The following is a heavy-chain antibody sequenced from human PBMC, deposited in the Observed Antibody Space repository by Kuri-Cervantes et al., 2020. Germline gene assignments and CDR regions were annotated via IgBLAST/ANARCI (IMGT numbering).Heavy chain of an antibody. CDR2: INPNSGGT. CDR1: GYTFTGYY. D-gene: IGHD3-9*01. J-gene: IGHJ6*02. V-gene: IGHV1-2*02. CDR3: ARDRGYDILTGYNYYYGMDV. Sequence: ASVKVSCKASGYTFTGYYMHWVRQAPGQGLEWMGWINPNSGGTNYAQKFQGRVTMTRDTSISTAYMELSRLRSDDTAVYYCARDRGYDILTGYNYYYGMDVWGQGTTVTVSS.